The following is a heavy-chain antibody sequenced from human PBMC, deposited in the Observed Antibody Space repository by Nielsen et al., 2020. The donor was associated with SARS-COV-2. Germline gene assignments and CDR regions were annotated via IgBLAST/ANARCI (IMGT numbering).Heavy chain of an antibody. Sequence: SCAASGFTFSSYGMHWVRQAPGKGLEWVAVIWYDGSNTYYADSVKGRFTISRDNSKNTLYLQMNSLRAEDTAVYYCAREGSGSYYFDYWGQGTLVTVSS. CDR2: IWYDGSNT. CDR1: GFTFSSYG. CDR3: AREGSGSYYFDY. J-gene: IGHJ4*02. D-gene: IGHD1-26*01. V-gene: IGHV3-33*08.